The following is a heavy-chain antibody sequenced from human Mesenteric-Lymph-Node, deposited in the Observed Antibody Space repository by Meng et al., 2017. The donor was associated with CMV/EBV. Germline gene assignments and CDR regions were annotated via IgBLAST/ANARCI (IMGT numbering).Heavy chain of an antibody. CDR2: ISWNSGSI. J-gene: IGHJ6*02. CDR3: AKQAAGYYSYGMDV. Sequence: SLKISCAASGFSFDDYAMHWVRQAPGKGLEWVSGISWNSGSIGYADSVKGRFTMSRDNAKNSLYLQMNSLRAEDTALYYCAKQAAGYYSYGMDVWGQGTTVTVSS. V-gene: IGHV3-9*01. CDR1: GFSFDDYA. D-gene: IGHD6-13*01.